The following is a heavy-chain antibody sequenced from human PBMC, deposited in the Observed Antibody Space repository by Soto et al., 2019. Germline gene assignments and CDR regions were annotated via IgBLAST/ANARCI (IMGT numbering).Heavy chain of an antibody. V-gene: IGHV1-46*01. CDR3: ARDRPYSGTWYGMDV. CDR2: INPSGGST. J-gene: IGHJ6*02. D-gene: IGHD1-26*01. CDR1: GYTFTTYF. Sequence: GASVKVSCKASGYTFTTYFIHWVRQAPGQGLEWMGVINPSGGSTNYAQKFQGRVTMTRDTSTSTVYMELSGLTSADTAIYYCARDRPYSGTWYGMDVWGQGTTVTVSS.